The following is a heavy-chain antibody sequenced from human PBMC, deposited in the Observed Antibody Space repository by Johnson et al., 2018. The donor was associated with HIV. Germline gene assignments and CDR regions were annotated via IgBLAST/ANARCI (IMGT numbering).Heavy chain of an antibody. CDR1: GFTFSSYD. CDR3: ASPEAPYYDILTGYYAACDM. CDR2: ISGSGGST. Sequence: VQLVESGGGLVQPGGSLRLSCAASGFTFSSYDMHWVRQAPGKGLEWVSAISGSGGSTYYADSVKGRFTISRDNSKNTLYLQMNSLRAEDTAVYYCASPEAPYYDILTGYYAACDMWGQGTMVTVSS. D-gene: IGHD3-9*01. V-gene: IGHV3-23*04. J-gene: IGHJ3*02.